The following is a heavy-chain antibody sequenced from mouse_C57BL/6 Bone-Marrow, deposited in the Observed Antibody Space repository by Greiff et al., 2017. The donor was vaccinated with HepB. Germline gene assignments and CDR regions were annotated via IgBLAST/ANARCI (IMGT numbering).Heavy chain of an antibody. V-gene: IGHV2-9*01. D-gene: IGHD3-2*02. CDR1: GFSLTSYG. J-gene: IGHJ4*01. Sequence: VQGVESGPGLVAPSQSLSITCTVSGFSLTSYGVDWVRQPPGKGLEWLGVIWGDGSTNYNSAPMSRLSSSKDNSKSQVFLKMNSLQTDNTAMYYCAKHRGRDSSGTGAMDYWGQGTSVTVSS. CDR2: IWGDGST. CDR3: AKHRGRDSSGTGAMDY.